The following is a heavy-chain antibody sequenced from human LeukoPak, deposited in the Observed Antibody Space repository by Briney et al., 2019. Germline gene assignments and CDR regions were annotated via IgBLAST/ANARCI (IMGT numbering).Heavy chain of an antibody. J-gene: IGHJ5*02. CDR1: GGSFSGYY. CDR3: ARRVAARRAGWFDP. V-gene: IGHV4-34*01. CDR2: INHSGST. D-gene: IGHD6-6*01. Sequence: SETLSLTCAVYGGSFSGYYWSWIRQPPGKGLEWIGEINHSGSTNYNPSLKSRVTISVDTSKNQFSLKLSSVTAADTAAYYCARRVAARRAGWFDPWGQGTLVTVSS.